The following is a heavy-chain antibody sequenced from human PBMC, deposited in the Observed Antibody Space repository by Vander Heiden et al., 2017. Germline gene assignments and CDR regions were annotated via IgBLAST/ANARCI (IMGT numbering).Heavy chain of an antibody. J-gene: IGHJ4*02. CDR1: GFTFSSYA. V-gene: IGHV3-64*02. CDR3: ARSIAAKFPEYYFDY. D-gene: IGHD2-15*01. Sequence: EVQLVESGEGLVQPGGSLRLACAASGFTFSSYAMHWVRQAPGKGLEYVSAISSNGGSTYYADSVKGRFTISRDNSKNTLYLQMGSLRAEDMAVYYCARSIAAKFPEYYFDYWGQGTLVTVSS. CDR2: ISSNGGST.